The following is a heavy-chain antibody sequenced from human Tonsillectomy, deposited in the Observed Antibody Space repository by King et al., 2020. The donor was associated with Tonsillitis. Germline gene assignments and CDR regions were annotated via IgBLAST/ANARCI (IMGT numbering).Heavy chain of an antibody. Sequence: QLQESGPGLVKPSETLSLTCTVSGGSISSSSYYWGWIRQPPGKGLEWIGSVYYSGSTYYNPSLWSRVTISVDLSKNEFSLKLSSVTAADTAVFFCARHPRGGLLLFGKDIQFDYWGQGTLVTVSS. CDR2: VYYSGST. V-gene: IGHV4-39*01. J-gene: IGHJ4*02. CDR1: GGSISSSSYY. D-gene: IGHD3-22*01. CDR3: ARHPRGGLLLFGKDIQFDY.